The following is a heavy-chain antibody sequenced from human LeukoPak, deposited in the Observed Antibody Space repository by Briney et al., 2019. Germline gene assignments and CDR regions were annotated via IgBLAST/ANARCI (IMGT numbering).Heavy chain of an antibody. CDR3: ARVPDYDFWGGPQNWFDP. CDR1: GGSIRSGSYY. D-gene: IGHD3-3*01. V-gene: IGHV4-61*02. Sequence: MASETLSLTCTVSGGSIRSGSYYWSWIRQPAGKGLEWIGRIYTSGSTNYNPSLKSRVTISVDTSKNQFSLKLSSVTAADTAVYYCARVPDYDFWGGPQNWFDPWGQGTLVTVSS. CDR2: IYTSGST. J-gene: IGHJ5*02.